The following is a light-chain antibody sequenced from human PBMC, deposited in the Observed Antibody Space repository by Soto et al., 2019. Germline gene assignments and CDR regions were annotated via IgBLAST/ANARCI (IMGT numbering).Light chain of an antibody. CDR3: QQYGSSPPT. CDR2: AAS. Sequence: EIVLTQSPGTLSLSPGERATLSCRASQSVSSSYLAWYQQKPGQAPRLLIYAASSRAAGIPDRFSGSGSGTDFTLTISRLEPEDFAVYYCQQYGSSPPTFGHGTKVDIK. CDR1: QSVSSSY. J-gene: IGKJ3*01. V-gene: IGKV3-20*01.